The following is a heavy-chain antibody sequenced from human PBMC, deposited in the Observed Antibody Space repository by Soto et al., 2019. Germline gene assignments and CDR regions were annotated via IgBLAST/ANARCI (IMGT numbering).Heavy chain of an antibody. CDR2: IIPIFGTA. CDR1: GGTFSSYA. V-gene: IGHV1-69*13. Sequence: SVKVSCKASGGTFSSYAISWVRQAPGQGLEWMGGIIPIFGTANYAQKFQGRVTITADESTSTAYMELSSLRSEDTAVYYCARALDCSGGSCYFGWFDPWGQGTLVTVSS. D-gene: IGHD2-15*01. CDR3: ARALDCSGGSCYFGWFDP. J-gene: IGHJ5*02.